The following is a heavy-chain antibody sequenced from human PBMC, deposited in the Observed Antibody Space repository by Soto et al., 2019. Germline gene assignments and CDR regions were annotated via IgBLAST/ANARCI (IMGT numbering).Heavy chain of an antibody. D-gene: IGHD3-22*01. CDR1: GGTFSSYA. Sequence: ASVKVSCKASGGTFSSYAISWVRQAPGQGLEWMGGIIPIFGTANYAQKFQGRVTITADESTSTAHMELSSLRSEDTAVYYCASRVVVITPTYGMDVWGQGATVTVSS. CDR3: ASRVVVITPTYGMDV. J-gene: IGHJ6*02. CDR2: IIPIFGTA. V-gene: IGHV1-69*13.